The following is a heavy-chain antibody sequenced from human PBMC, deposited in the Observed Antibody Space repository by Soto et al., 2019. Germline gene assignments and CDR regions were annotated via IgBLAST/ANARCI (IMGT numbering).Heavy chain of an antibody. V-gene: IGHV1-69*13. CDR3: ARVDSSGWYFDY. D-gene: IGHD6-19*01. Sequence: SVKVSCKASGGTISSYASSWVRQAPGQGLEWMGGIISIFGTADYAQKFQGRITITADESKNTLDLQMNSLRVEDTAVYYCARVDSSGWYFDYWGQGTLVTVSS. CDR2: IISIFGTA. CDR1: GGTISSYA. J-gene: IGHJ4*02.